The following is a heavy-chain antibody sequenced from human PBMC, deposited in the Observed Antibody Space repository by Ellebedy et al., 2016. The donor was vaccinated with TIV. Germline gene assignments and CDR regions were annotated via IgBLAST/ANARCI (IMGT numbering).Heavy chain of an antibody. CDR3: ASNEGYCSSTSCYDPEYFQH. CDR1: GFTFSSYW. CDR2: IKQDGSEK. V-gene: IGHV3-7*01. J-gene: IGHJ1*01. D-gene: IGHD2-2*01. Sequence: PGGSLRLSCAASGFTFSSYWMHWVRQAPGKGLEWVANIKQDGSEKYYVDSVKGRFTISRDNAKNSLYLQMNSLRAEDTAVYYCASNEGYCSSTSCYDPEYFQHWGQGTLVTVSS.